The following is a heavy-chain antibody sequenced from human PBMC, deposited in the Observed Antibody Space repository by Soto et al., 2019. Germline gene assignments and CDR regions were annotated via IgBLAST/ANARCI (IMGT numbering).Heavy chain of an antibody. Sequence: GVSLRLSFTASGFIFSTYSFNWFRQAPGKGLEWVSSISSSGTYEYYAGSVRGRFTISRDNAKNSLYLQMNSLRAEDTALYYCAREDYRDRGGLDHWGQGTLVTVSS. V-gene: IGHV3-21*01. CDR3: AREDYRDRGGLDH. CDR2: ISSSGTYE. D-gene: IGHD2-15*01. CDR1: GFIFSTYS. J-gene: IGHJ4*02.